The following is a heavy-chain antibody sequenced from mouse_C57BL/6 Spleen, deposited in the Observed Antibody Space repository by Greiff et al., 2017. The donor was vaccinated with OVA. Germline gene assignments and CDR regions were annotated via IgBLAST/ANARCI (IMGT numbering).Heavy chain of an antibody. CDR1: GYTFTSYW. D-gene: IGHD3-2*02. J-gene: IGHJ2*01. V-gene: IGHV1-52*01. Sequence: QVQLQQPGAELVRPGSSVKLSCKASGYTFTSYWMHWVKQRPIQGLEWIGNIDPSDSETHYNQKFKDKATLTVDKSSSTAYMQLSILTSADSAVYYCARDSSSYYFDYWGQGTTLTVSS. CDR3: ARDSSSYYFDY. CDR2: IDPSDSET.